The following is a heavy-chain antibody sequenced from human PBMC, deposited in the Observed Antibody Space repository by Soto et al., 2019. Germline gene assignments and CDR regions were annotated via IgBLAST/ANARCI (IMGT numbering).Heavy chain of an antibody. D-gene: IGHD3-22*01. V-gene: IGHV1-69*12. CDR2: IIPIFGKA. J-gene: IGHJ4*02. CDR1: GGTFSSYA. Sequence: QVQLVQSGAEVKKPGSSVKVSCKASGGTFSSYAISWVRQAPGQGLEWMGGIIPIFGKADYAQKFQGRVTITADESTITGNMELSSLRSEDTAVYYCASHYDSSGYYYRGLDYWGQGTLVTVSS. CDR3: ASHYDSSGYYYRGLDY.